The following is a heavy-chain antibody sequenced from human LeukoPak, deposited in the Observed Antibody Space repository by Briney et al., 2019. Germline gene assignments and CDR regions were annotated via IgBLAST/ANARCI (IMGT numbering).Heavy chain of an antibody. CDR1: GFSFDDYV. V-gene: IGHV3-9*01. CDR2: ISWNSGSI. Sequence: GGSLRLSCAASGFSFDDYVMHWVRQAPGKGLEWVSGISWNSGSIGYADSVKGRFTISRDNAKNSLYLQMNSLRAEDTALYYCAKGGVVTARDYFDYWGQGTLVTVSS. J-gene: IGHJ4*02. CDR3: AKGGVVTARDYFDY. D-gene: IGHD2-21*02.